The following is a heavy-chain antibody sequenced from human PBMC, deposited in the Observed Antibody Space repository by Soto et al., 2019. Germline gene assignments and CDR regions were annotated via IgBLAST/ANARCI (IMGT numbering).Heavy chain of an antibody. CDR1: GFAFSTYA. D-gene: IGHD2-2*01. CDR2: ISGSGGDT. Sequence: GGSLRLSCAASGFAFSTYAMSWVRQAPGKGLEWVSVISGSGGDTYYADSVKGRFTISRDNSKNTLYLQMNSLRAEDTAVYYCAKNRADIVVVPAAMGFWFDPWGQRTLVTVSS. V-gene: IGHV3-23*01. J-gene: IGHJ5*02. CDR3: AKNRADIVVVPAAMGFWFDP.